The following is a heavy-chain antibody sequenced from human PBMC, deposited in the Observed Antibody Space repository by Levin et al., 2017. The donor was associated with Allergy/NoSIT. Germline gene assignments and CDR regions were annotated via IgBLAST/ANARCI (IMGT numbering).Heavy chain of an antibody. CDR1: GFTFSIYA. V-gene: IGHV3-23*01. CDR2: ISGSGGST. J-gene: IGHJ4*02. Sequence: GGSLRLSCAASGFTFSIYALSWVRQAPGRGLEWVSAISGSGGSTYYADSVKGRFTSSRDNSKNTLYLQMNSLRAEDTAVYYCANLGPMESGSYYFFFWGQGTLVTVSS. D-gene: IGHD1-26*01. CDR3: ANLGPMESGSYYFFF.